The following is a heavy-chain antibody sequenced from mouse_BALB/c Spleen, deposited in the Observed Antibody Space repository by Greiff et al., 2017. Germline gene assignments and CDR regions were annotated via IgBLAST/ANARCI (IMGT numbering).Heavy chain of an antibody. Sequence: VKLMESGAELVRPGSSVKISCKASGYAFSSYWMNWVKQRPGQGLEWIGQIYPGDGDTNYNGKFKGKATLTADKSSSTAYMQLSSLTSEDSAVYFCARGAGTGYFDYWGQGTTLTVSS. CDR3: ARGAGTGYFDY. CDR1: GYAFSSYW. J-gene: IGHJ2*01. D-gene: IGHD4-1*01. CDR2: IYPGDGDT. V-gene: IGHV1-80*01.